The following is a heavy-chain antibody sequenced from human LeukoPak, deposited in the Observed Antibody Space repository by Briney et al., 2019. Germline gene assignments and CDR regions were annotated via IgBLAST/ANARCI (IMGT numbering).Heavy chain of an antibody. D-gene: IGHD5-18*01. V-gene: IGHV4-59*03. J-gene: IGHJ5*02. CDR1: NGSISGHY. CDR2: IYYSGNT. Sequence: PSETLSLTCSVSNGSISGHYWSWIRQPPGKGLEWIGYIYYSGNTNYNPSLKSRVTISLDTYRRQFSLKLNSATAADTAVYYCAGGYSSSYMADISDPWGQGTLVNVSS. CDR3: AGGYSSSYMADISDP.